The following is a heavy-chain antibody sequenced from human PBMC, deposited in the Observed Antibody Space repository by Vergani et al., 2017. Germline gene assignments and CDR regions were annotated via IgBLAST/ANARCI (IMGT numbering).Heavy chain of an antibody. V-gene: IGHV4-34*01. Sequence: QVQLQQWGAGLLQPSETLSLTCAAYGGSFSGYYWSWIRQPPGKGLEWIGEINHSGSTNYNPYIKSRVTISVDTTKNQSSLKLISVTAADTAVYYCGGEGIAARPGAIRGRQPKHCYYYYVDVWGEGTTVTVSS. CDR3: GGEGIAARPGAIRGRQPKHCYYYYVDV. CDR1: GGSFSGYY. J-gene: IGHJ6*03. CDR2: INHSGST. D-gene: IGHD6-6*01.